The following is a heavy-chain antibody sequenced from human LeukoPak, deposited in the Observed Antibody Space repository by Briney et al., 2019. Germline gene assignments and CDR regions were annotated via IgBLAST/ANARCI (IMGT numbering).Heavy chain of an antibody. CDR2: IWSDGTEK. CDR1: GFTFSSYS. V-gene: IGHV3-33*08. CDR3: ARDAERGFDYIDSLKD. J-gene: IGHJ4*02. D-gene: IGHD4-17*01. Sequence: PGGSLRLSCAASGFTFSSYSMNWVRQAPGKGLEWVAVIWSDGTEKYYGDAVKGRFTISRDNSRNTLYLQMNSLRGEDTAVYYCARDAERGFDYIDSLKDWGQGSPVIVSS.